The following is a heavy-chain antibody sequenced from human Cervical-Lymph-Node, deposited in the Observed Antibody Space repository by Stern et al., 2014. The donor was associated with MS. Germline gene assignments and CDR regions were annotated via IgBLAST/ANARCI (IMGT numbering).Heavy chain of an antibody. J-gene: IGHJ4*02. CDR1: GFTFSSYG. V-gene: IGHV3-30*03. CDR3: ILATIIRDY. CDR2: ISYDGSKK. D-gene: IGHD5-24*01. Sequence: QLVQSGGGVVQPGRSLRLSCAASGFTFSSYGMYWVRQVPGKGLEWVAIISYDGSKKYYADSVKGRFTISRDNSKNTLYLQMNSLKTDDTAVYYCILATIIRDYWGQGTLVTVSS.